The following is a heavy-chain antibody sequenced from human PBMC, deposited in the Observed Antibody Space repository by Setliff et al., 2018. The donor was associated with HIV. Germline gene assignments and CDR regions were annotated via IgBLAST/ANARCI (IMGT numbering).Heavy chain of an antibody. V-gene: IGHV1-3*01. CDR3: ARLSSAAMWGGGAFDI. Sequence: ASVKVSCKASGYSFTTYAIHWVRQAPGQRLEWMGWLNAGDGDSGPSQKFRGRVTFTRDTSASTAYMELSGLGFEDTAVYYCARLSSAAMWGGGAFDIWGQGTMVTVSS. D-gene: IGHD2-2*01. J-gene: IGHJ3*02. CDR1: GYSFTTYA. CDR2: LNAGDGDS.